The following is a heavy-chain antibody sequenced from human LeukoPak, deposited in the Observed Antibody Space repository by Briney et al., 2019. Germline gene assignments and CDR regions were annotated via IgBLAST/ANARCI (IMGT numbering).Heavy chain of an antibody. J-gene: IGHJ4*02. Sequence: SETLSLTCTVSGGSISSNTYYWGWIRQPPGKGLEWIGSIYYSGSTYYNPSLKSRVTISVDTFKNQFSLKLSSVTAADTAVYYCARDRYYYDSSGYYVFDYWGQGTLVTVSS. CDR3: ARDRYYYDSSGYYVFDY. CDR1: GGSISSNTYY. V-gene: IGHV4-39*07. D-gene: IGHD3-22*01. CDR2: IYYSGST.